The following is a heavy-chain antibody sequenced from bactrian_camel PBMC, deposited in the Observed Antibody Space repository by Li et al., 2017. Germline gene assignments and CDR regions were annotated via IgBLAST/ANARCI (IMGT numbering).Heavy chain of an antibody. V-gene: IGHV3S40*01. CDR1: GYTLSSYC. D-gene: IGHD2*01. CDR3: AARGPYCYTKLSVRDFTY. Sequence: VQLVESGGGSVEAGGSLRLSCSASGYTLSSYCMAWFRQAPGKEREGVARIATGSGNTYYADSVKGRFTISQDNAKNTVYLQMNSLKPEDTAMYYCAARGPYCYTKLSVRDFTYWGQGTQVTVS. J-gene: IGHJ6*01. CDR2: IATGSGNT.